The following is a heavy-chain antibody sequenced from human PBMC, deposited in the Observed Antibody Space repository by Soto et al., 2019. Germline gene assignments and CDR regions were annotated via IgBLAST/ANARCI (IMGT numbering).Heavy chain of an antibody. CDR1: GFTFSSYG. V-gene: IGHV3-30*03. Sequence: PGGSLRLSCAASGFTFSSYGMHWVRQAPGKGLEWVAVISFDGSNKYYVDSVKGRFTISRDNSKNTLYLQMNSLRADDTAVYYCATLGGPPRDIVVLPAAWGLDYWGQGTLVTVSS. CDR3: ATLGGPPRDIVVLPAAWGLDY. J-gene: IGHJ4*02. D-gene: IGHD2-2*01. CDR2: ISFDGSNK.